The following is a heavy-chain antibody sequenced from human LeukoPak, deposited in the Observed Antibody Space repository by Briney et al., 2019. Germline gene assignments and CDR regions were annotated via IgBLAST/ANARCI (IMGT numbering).Heavy chain of an antibody. CDR2: ISGSGGST. V-gene: IGHV3-23*01. J-gene: IGHJ4*02. CDR1: GFTFSSYA. CDR3: AEAYYYDSSGYYSSGY. D-gene: IGHD3-22*01. Sequence: GASLRLSCAASGFTFSSYAMSWVRQAPGKGLEWVSAISGSGGSTYYADSVKGRFTISRDNSKNTLYLQMNSLRAEDTAVYYCAEAYYYDSSGYYSSGYWGQGTLVTVSS.